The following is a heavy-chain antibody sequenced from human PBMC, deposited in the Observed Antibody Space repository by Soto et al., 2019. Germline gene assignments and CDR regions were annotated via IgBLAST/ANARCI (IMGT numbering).Heavy chain of an antibody. CDR2: INHSGST. CDR1: GGSFSGYY. J-gene: IGHJ6*02. D-gene: IGHD3-16*02. Sequence: SETQSLTCAVYGGSFSGYYWSWIRQPPGKGLGWIGEINHSGSTNYNPSLKSRVTISVDTSKNQFSLKLSSVTAADTAVYYCARGGKRIMITFGGVIAYGMDVWGQGTTVTVSS. CDR3: ARGGKRIMITFGGVIAYGMDV. V-gene: IGHV4-34*01.